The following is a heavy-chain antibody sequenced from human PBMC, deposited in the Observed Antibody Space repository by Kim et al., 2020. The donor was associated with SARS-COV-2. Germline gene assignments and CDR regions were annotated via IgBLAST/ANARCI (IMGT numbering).Heavy chain of an antibody. Sequence: GGSLRLSCAASGFTFSSYSMNWVRQAPGKGLEWVSSISSSSSYIYYADSVKGRFTISRDNAKNSLYLQMNSLRAEDTAVYYCARDAPKESGYYHDAFDIWGQGTMVTVSS. J-gene: IGHJ3*02. CDR2: ISSSSSYI. CDR1: GFTFSSYS. CDR3: ARDAPKESGYYHDAFDI. D-gene: IGHD3-3*01. V-gene: IGHV3-21*01.